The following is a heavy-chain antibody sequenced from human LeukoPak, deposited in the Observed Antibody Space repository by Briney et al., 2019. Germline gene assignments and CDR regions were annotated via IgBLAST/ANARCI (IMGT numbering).Heavy chain of an antibody. V-gene: IGHV3-30*02. Sequence: GGSLRLSCAASGFTFSSYGIHRVRQAPGKGLEWVAFIRYDGSNKYHADSVKGRFTISRDNSKNTVYLQMNSLRAEDTAVYFCAKEYGYDYNYFYSMDVWGKGTTVTISS. CDR1: GFTFSSYG. J-gene: IGHJ6*03. CDR3: AKEYGYDYNYFYSMDV. D-gene: IGHD1-1*01. CDR2: IRYDGSNK.